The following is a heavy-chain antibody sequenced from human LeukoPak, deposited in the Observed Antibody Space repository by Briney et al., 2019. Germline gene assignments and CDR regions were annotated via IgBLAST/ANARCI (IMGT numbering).Heavy chain of an antibody. V-gene: IGHV1-2*02. CDR2: INPNSGDT. CDR3: ARDPSPFTIFGVVIPTPDY. D-gene: IGHD3-3*01. J-gene: IGHJ4*02. CDR1: GYTFSDYY. Sequence: ASVKVSCKTSGYTFSDYYIHWIRQAPGQGLEWVGWINPNSGDTDYAQKFQGRVTVTRDTSISTAYMELGRLRSDDTAVYYCARDPSPFTIFGVVIPTPDYWGQGTLVTVSS.